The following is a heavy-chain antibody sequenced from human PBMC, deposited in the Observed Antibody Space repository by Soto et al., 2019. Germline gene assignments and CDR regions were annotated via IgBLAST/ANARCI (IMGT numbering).Heavy chain of an antibody. Sequence: PGGSLRLSCAASGFSLSNSGMHWVRQAPGKGLEWVAVISYDGNNKYYADSVKGRFTISRDNSKNTVYLEMNNLRAEDTAMYYCAKGGSGNYLTYYYYYGMDVWGQGTKATV. CDR1: GFSLSNSG. CDR2: ISYDGNNK. J-gene: IGHJ6*02. CDR3: AKGGSGNYLTYYYYYGMDV. D-gene: IGHD3-22*01. V-gene: IGHV3-30*18.